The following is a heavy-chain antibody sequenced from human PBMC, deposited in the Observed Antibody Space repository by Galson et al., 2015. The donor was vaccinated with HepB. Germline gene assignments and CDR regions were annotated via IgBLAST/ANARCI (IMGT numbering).Heavy chain of an antibody. D-gene: IGHD3-22*01. Sequence: SVKVSCKASGYTFTGYYMHWVRQAPGQGLEWMGWINPNSGGTNYAQKFQGRVTMTRDTSISTAYMELSRLRSDDTAVYYCAREVNYDSSGYYYGTNYYFGYWGQGTLVTVSS. V-gene: IGHV1-2*02. CDR2: INPNSGGT. J-gene: IGHJ4*02. CDR1: GYTFTGYY. CDR3: AREVNYDSSGYYYGTNYYFGY.